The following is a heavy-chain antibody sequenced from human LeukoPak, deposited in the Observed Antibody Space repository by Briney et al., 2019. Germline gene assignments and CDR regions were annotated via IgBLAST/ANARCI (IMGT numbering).Heavy chain of an antibody. D-gene: IGHD3-10*01. CDR1: GYTLNTYD. Sequence: ASVKASCKASGYTLNTYDINWVRQATGQGLEWMGWMNPNNGDTGYAQKFQGRVTMTRNTSISTAYMELSSLRSEDTAVYYCTRGYDTGRYSYGMDVWGQGTTVIVSS. CDR2: MNPNNGDT. CDR3: TRGYDTGRYSYGMDV. V-gene: IGHV1-8*01. J-gene: IGHJ6*02.